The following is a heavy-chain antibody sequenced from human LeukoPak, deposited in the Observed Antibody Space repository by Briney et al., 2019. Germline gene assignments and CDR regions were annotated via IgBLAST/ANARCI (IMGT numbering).Heavy chain of an antibody. D-gene: IGHD3-3*01. V-gene: IGHV3-48*01. CDR1: GFTFSSYS. CDR3: AKNDVLRFLEWASQRGGFDY. CDR2: ISSSSSTI. Sequence: GGSLRLSCAASGFTFSSYSMNWVRQAPGKGLEWVSYISSSSSTIYYADSVKGRFTISRDNAKNSLYLQMNSLRAEDTAVYYCAKNDVLRFLEWASQRGGFDYWGQGTLVTVSS. J-gene: IGHJ4*02.